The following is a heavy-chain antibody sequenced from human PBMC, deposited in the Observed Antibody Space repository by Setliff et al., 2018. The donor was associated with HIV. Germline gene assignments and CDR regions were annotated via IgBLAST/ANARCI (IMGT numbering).Heavy chain of an antibody. V-gene: IGHV4-4*09. CDR3: ARERCSGGSCNGLDI. Sequence: PSETLSLTCTVSGGSISTSYWNWIRQPPGKGLEWIAYIYISGTTNYNPSLKSRVTISLDTSRNQFSLKLGSVTAADTAMYYCARERCSGGSCNGLDIWGQGTMVTVSS. CDR1: GGSISTSY. J-gene: IGHJ3*02. D-gene: IGHD2-15*01. CDR2: IYISGTT.